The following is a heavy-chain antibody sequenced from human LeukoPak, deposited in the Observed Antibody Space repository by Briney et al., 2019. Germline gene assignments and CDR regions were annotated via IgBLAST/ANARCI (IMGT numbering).Heavy chain of an antibody. V-gene: IGHV4-34*01. CDR1: AGSFSGYY. Sequence: SETLSLTCAVYAGSFSGYYWSWIRQPPGKGLEWIGEINHSGSNNYNPSLKSRVTISVDTSKNQLSRKLSSVTAAATAVYYCARAYRATYYYDSSGARRGFDPWGQGTLVTVSS. CDR3: ARAYRATYYYDSSGARRGFDP. CDR2: INHSGSN. D-gene: IGHD3-22*01. J-gene: IGHJ5*02.